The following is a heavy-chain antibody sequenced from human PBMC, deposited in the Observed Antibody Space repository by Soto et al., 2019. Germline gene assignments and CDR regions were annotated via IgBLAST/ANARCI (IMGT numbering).Heavy chain of an antibody. D-gene: IGHD3-16*01. V-gene: IGHV3-33*01. Sequence: QVQLVESGGGVVQPGRSLRLSCAASGFSFSDYVMHWVRQAPGKGLDWVAVMWYHGRDLFYADSVKGRFTISRDNSKNTLYLQMNSLRAEDTAVYYCARDHGGQSGNFIFDTWGQGTLVTVSS. CDR2: MWYHGRDL. CDR1: GFSFSDYV. J-gene: IGHJ4*02. CDR3: ARDHGGQSGNFIFDT.